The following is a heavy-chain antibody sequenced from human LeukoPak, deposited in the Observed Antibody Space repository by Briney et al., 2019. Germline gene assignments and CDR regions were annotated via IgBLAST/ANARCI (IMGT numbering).Heavy chain of an antibody. D-gene: IGHD1-1*01. V-gene: IGHV1-46*01. CDR1: GYTFTNYY. CDR2: SNPSGDST. CDR3: ARWTTTFLDY. Sequence: GASVKVSCKASGYTFTNYYIHWVRQAPGHGLEWLGISNPSGDSTNYAQKFQGRVTMTRDTPTSTVYMDMSSLRSEDTDVYYCARWTTTFLDYWGQGTLVTVSS. J-gene: IGHJ4*02.